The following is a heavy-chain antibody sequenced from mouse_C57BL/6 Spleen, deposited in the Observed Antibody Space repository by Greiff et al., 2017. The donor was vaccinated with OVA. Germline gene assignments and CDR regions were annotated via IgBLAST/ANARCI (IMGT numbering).Heavy chain of an antibody. J-gene: IGHJ2*01. CDR1: GYSITSGYY. Sequence: EVQLVESGPGLVKPSQSLSLTCSVTGYSITSGYYWNWIRQFPGNKLEWMGYISYDGSNNYNPSLKNRISITRDTSKNQFFLKLNSVTTEDTATYYCARDRRWDGDFDYWGQGTTLTVSS. V-gene: IGHV3-6*01. CDR2: ISYDGSN. D-gene: IGHD4-1*01. CDR3: ARDRRWDGDFDY.